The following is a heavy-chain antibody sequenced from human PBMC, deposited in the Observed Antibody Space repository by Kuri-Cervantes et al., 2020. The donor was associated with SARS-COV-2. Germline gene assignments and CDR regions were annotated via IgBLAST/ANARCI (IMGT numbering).Heavy chain of an antibody. J-gene: IGHJ4*02. CDR1: GFSLSTSGVG. V-gene: IGHV2-5*02. CDR2: IYWDDDK. Sequence: SGPTLVKPTQTLTLTCTFSGFSLSTSGVGVGWIRQPPGKALEWLALIYWDDDKRYSPSLKSRLAITKDTSKNQVVLTMTNMDPVDTATYYCARSYGSGRPFDYWGQGTLVTVSS. D-gene: IGHD3-10*01. CDR3: ARSYGSGRPFDY.